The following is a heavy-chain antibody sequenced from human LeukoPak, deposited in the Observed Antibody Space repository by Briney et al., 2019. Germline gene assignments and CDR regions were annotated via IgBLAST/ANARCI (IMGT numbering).Heavy chain of an antibody. CDR1: GFTFTSSA. D-gene: IGHD2-15*01. Sequence: SVKVSCKASGFTFTSSAVQWVRQARGQRLEWIGWIVVGSGNTNYAQKFQGRVTITADESTSTAYMELSSLRSEDTAVYYCARGYCSGGSCYPFDYWGQGTLVTVSS. J-gene: IGHJ4*02. CDR3: ARGYCSGGSCYPFDY. V-gene: IGHV1-58*01. CDR2: IVVGSGNT.